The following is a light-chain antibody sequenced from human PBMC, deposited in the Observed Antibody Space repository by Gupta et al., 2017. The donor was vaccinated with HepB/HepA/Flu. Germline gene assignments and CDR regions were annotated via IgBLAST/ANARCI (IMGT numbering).Light chain of an antibody. J-gene: IGKJ2*03. CDR1: QSISSY. CDR2: AAS. V-gene: IGKV1-39*01. CDR3: QQSVSSPKS. Sequence: DIQMTQSPSSLSASIGDRVTITCRASQSISSYLNWYQQKPGKAPNLLIYAASSLQSGVPSRFSGSGSGTDFTLTISRLQPEDFATYYCQQSVSSPKSFGQGTKLEIK.